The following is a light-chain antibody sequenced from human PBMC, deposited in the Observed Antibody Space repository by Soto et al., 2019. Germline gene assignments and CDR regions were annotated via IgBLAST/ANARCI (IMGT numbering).Light chain of an antibody. CDR1: SSDVGAYNY. J-gene: IGLJ3*02. Sequence: QSALTQPRPVSGSPGQSVTISCTGTSSDVGAYNYVSWYQQHPGKVPKLMIYDVSRRPSGVPDRFSGSKSGNTASLTISGLQADDEADYYCCSYAGSYTLVFGGGTKLTVL. V-gene: IGLV2-11*01. CDR2: DVS. CDR3: CSYAGSYTLV.